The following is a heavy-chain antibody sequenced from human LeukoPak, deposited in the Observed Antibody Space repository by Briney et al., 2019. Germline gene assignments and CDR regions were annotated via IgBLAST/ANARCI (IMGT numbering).Heavy chain of an antibody. J-gene: IGHJ4*02. CDR1: GFTFSSSA. Sequence: GGSLRLSCGASGFTFSSSAMHWVRQGPGKGLEWVAYIAHHGNNKYYADSVKGRFTISRDNSKRRLYLQLNSLRADDTAVYYCAKDGSWSCTDWGQGTLVRVSS. D-gene: IGHD2-8*02. CDR3: AKDGSWSCTD. CDR2: IAHHGNNK. V-gene: IGHV3-30*02.